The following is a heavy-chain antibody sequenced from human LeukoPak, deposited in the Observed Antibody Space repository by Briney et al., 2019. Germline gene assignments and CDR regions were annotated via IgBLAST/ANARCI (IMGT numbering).Heavy chain of an antibody. Sequence: SETLSLTCTVSGGSISRYYWRWLRQPPGKGLEWTGYIYYSGSTDYNPSLKSRVTISVDTSENQFFLRLNSVTAADTAVYYCAGGAGGDYPFDYWGRGRLVTV. J-gene: IGHJ4*02. CDR1: GGSISRYY. CDR2: IYYSGST. D-gene: IGHD4-17*01. CDR3: AGGAGGDYPFDY. V-gene: IGHV4-59*01.